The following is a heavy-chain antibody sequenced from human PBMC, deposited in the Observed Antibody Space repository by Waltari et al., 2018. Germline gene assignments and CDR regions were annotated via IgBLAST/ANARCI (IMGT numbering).Heavy chain of an antibody. V-gene: IGHV3-33*08. CDR1: GFTFSSYG. CDR3: ARSSGSYHDAFDI. Sequence: QVQLVESGGGVVQPGRSLRLSCADSGFTFSSYGMHWVRQAPGKGLEWVAVIGDDGGNKYYADSVKGRFTISRDNSKNTLYLQMNSLRAEDTAMYYCARSSGSYHDAFDIWGQGTMVTVSS. CDR2: IGDDGGNK. D-gene: IGHD1-26*01. J-gene: IGHJ3*02.